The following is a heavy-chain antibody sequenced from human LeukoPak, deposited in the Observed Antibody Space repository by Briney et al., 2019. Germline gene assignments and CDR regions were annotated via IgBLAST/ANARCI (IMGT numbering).Heavy chain of an antibody. J-gene: IGHJ3*02. D-gene: IGHD2-8*01. Sequence: VASVKVSCKASGYTFTNYYIHWVRQAPGQGLEWMGIINPSGSSTSYAQKFQGRVAMTRDTSTSTVYIELSSLRSEDTAVYYCAGGTTNTKGAFDMWGQGTMVTVSS. V-gene: IGHV1-46*01. CDR3: AGGTTNTKGAFDM. CDR1: GYTFTNYY. CDR2: INPSGSST.